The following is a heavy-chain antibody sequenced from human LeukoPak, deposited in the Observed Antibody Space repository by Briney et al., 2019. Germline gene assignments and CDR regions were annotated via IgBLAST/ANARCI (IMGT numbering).Heavy chain of an antibody. Sequence: SETLPLTCTVSGGSISSYYWSWIRQPPGKGLEWIGYIYYSGSTNYNPSLKSRVTISVGTSKNQFSLKLSSVTAADMAVYYCARDGAVVPAAKGYYYMDVWGKGTTVTVSS. CDR3: ARDGAVVPAAKGYYYMDV. V-gene: IGHV4-59*01. CDR2: IYYSGST. J-gene: IGHJ6*03. D-gene: IGHD2-2*01. CDR1: GGSISSYY.